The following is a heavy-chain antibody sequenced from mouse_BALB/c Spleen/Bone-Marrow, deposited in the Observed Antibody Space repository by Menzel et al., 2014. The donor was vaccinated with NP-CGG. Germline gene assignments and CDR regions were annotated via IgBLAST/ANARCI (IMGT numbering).Heavy chain of an antibody. CDR2: INPGSGGT. J-gene: IGHJ3*01. D-gene: IGHD2-14*01. Sequence: QVQLKQSGAELVRPGTSVKVSCKASGYAFTNYLIEWVKQRPGQGLVWIGVINPGSGGTNYNEKFKGKATLTADKSSSTAYMQLSSLTSDDSAVYFCARGDYRYDGFAYWGQGTLVTVSA. CDR1: GYAFTNYL. CDR3: ARGDYRYDGFAY. V-gene: IGHV1-54*01.